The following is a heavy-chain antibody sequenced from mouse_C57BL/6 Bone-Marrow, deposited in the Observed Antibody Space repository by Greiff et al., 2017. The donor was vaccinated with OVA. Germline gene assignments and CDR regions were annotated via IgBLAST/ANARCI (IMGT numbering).Heavy chain of an antibody. Sequence: QVQLQQPGAELVKPGASVKLSCKASGYTFTSYWMHWVQQRPGQGLEWIGMIHPSSGSTNYNEKFKSKATLTVDKSSSTAYMQLSSLTSEDSAVYYCARRVTTAEDDWGQGTTLTVSS. CDR2: IHPSSGST. CDR1: GYTFTSYW. V-gene: IGHV1-64*01. J-gene: IGHJ2*01. CDR3: ARRVTTAEDD. D-gene: IGHD1-2*01.